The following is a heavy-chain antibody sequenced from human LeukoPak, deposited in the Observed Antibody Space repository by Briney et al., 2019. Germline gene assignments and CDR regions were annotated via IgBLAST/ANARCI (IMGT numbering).Heavy chain of an antibody. CDR3: ARGYYDILTGYYRELDY. V-gene: IGHV3-21*01. CDR2: ISGSSSYI. D-gene: IGHD3-9*01. J-gene: IGHJ4*02. CDR1: GFTFSSYS. Sequence: GGSLRLSCAASGFTFSSYSMNWVRQAPGKGLEWVSSISGSSSYIYYADSVKGRFTISRDNAKNSLYLQMNSLRAEDTAVYYCARGYYDILTGYYRELDYWGQGTLVTVSS.